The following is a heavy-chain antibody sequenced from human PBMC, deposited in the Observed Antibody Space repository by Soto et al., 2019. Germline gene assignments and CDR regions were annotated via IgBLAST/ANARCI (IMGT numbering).Heavy chain of an antibody. J-gene: IGHJ6*02. Sequence: QVQLVESGGGVVQPGRSLRLSCAASGFTFSSYAMHWVRQAPGKGLEWVAVISYDGSNKYYADSVKGRFTISRDNSKYTLYLQMNSLRAEDTAVYYCPMSPDEDGMDVWGQGTTVTVSS. CDR2: ISYDGSNK. CDR1: GFTFSSYA. V-gene: IGHV3-30-3*01. CDR3: PMSPDEDGMDV.